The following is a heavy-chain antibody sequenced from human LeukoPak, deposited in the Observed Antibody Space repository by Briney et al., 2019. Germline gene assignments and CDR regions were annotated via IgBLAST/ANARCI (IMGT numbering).Heavy chain of an antibody. D-gene: IGHD3-10*01. V-gene: IGHV4-61*01. J-gene: IGHJ4*02. CDR3: ARSQNYYGSGDY. CDR1: GGSVSNGNYY. CDR2: IYYSGST. Sequence: SETLPLTCTVSGGSVSNGNYYWSWLRQPPGKALEWIGYIYYSGSTYYNPSLEGRVTISVDTSKNQFSVKLSSVTTADTAVYYCARSQNYYGSGDYWSQGTLVTVSS.